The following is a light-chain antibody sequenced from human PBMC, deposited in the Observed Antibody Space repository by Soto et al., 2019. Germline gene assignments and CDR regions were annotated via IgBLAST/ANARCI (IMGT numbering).Light chain of an antibody. J-gene: IGKJ3*01. CDR1: QSVNSY. Sequence: EIVLAQSPATLSLSPGERATLSCRASQSVNSYLAWFQQKPGQAPRLLIYDASNRATGIPARFSGSGSGTDFTLTISSLEPEDFAVYYCQQRSNRPITFGPGTKVDIK. CDR3: QQRSNRPIT. V-gene: IGKV3-11*01. CDR2: DAS.